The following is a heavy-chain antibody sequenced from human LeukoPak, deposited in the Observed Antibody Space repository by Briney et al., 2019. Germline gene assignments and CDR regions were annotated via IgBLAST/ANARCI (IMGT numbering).Heavy chain of an antibody. D-gene: IGHD3-10*01. Sequence: PSQTLSLSCAVSGGSLSGGGSFWGWIRQPPGKGLEWIGYVYHSGSTYYNPSLKSRVTISVDRSKHQFSLQLSSVTAADTAVYYCARTTGGSGEFDYWGQGTLVTVSS. CDR3: ARTTGGSGEFDY. J-gene: IGHJ4*02. CDR2: VYHSGST. V-gene: IGHV4-30-2*01. CDR1: GGSLSGGGSF.